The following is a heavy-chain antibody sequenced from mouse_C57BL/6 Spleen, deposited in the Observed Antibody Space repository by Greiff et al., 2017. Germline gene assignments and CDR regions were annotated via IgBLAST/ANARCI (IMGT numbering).Heavy chain of an antibody. CDR2: IDPSDSYT. CDR1: GYTFTSYW. V-gene: IGHV1-69*01. J-gene: IGHJ3*01. CDR3: ARRDYSNPWFAY. Sequence: VQLQQPGAELVMPGASVKLSCKASGYTFTSYWMHWVKQRPGQGLEWIGEIDPSDSYTNYNQKFKGKSTLTVDKSSSTAYMQLSSLTSVDSAVYYGARRDYSNPWFAYWGQGTLVTVSA. D-gene: IGHD2-5*01.